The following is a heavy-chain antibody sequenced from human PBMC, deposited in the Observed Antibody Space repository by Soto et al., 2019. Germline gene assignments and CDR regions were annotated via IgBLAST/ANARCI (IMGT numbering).Heavy chain of an antibody. CDR3: AKGDYDFWSGYYSNWFDP. Sequence: GGSLRLSCAASGFTFSSYAMSWVRQAPGKGLEWVSAISGSGGSTYYADSVKGRFTISRDNSKNTLYLQMNSLRAEDTAVYYCAKGDYDFWSGYYSNWFDPWGQGTLVTVSS. CDR1: GFTFSSYA. CDR2: ISGSGGST. D-gene: IGHD3-3*01. V-gene: IGHV3-23*01. J-gene: IGHJ5*02.